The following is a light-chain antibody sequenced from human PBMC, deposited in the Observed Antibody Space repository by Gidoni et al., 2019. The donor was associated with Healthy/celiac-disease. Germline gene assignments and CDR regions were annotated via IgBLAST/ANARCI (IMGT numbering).Light chain of an antibody. V-gene: IGKV4-1*01. CDR3: QQYYSTPWT. J-gene: IGKJ1*01. Sequence: DIVMTQSPDSLAVSLGERATINCKSSQSVLYSSNNKNYLAWYQQKPGQPPKLLIYWASTRESGVPDRFSGSGSGTDFTLTISSQQAEDVAVYYCQQYYSTPWTFGQXTKVEIK. CDR1: QSVLYSSNNKNY. CDR2: WAS.